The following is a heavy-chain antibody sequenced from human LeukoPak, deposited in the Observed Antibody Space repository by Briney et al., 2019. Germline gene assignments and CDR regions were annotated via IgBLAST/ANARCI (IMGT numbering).Heavy chain of an antibody. V-gene: IGHV4-61*02. CDR3: ARVAVVIDAFHI. CDR1: GGSISSGSYC. J-gene: IGHJ3*02. D-gene: IGHD3-3*01. Sequence: KSSPTLSLTCTVSGGSISSGSYCWSWIRQPAGKGLEWIGRIYTSGSTNYNPSLKSRVTISVDTSKNQFSLKLCSVTAADTAVYYCARVAVVIDAFHIWGQGTMVTVSS. CDR2: IYTSGST.